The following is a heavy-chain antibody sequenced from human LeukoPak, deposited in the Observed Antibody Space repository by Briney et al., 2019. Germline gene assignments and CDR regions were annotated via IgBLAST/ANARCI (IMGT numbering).Heavy chain of an antibody. J-gene: IGHJ4*02. Sequence: SETLSLTCTVSGGSISSHYWSWIRQPPGKGLEWIGYIYYSGSTNYSPSLKSRVTISVDTSKNQFSLKLSSVTAADTAVYYCAREEGYSNTFDYWGQGTLVTVSS. CDR1: GGSISSHY. D-gene: IGHD4-11*01. V-gene: IGHV4-59*11. CDR3: AREEGYSNTFDY. CDR2: IYYSGST.